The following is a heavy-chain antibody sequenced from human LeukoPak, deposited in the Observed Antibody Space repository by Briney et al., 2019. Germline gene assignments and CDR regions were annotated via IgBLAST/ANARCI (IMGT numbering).Heavy chain of an antibody. D-gene: IGHD3-22*01. J-gene: IGHJ5*02. Sequence: PGGSLRLSCAASGFTFSSYGMHWVRQAPGKGLEWVAFIRYDGSNKYYADSVKGRFTISRDNAKNSLYLQMNSLRAEDTAVYYCARPHINYYDSSGYFSWGQGTLVTVSS. V-gene: IGHV3-30*02. CDR3: ARPHINYYDSSGYFS. CDR2: IRYDGSNK. CDR1: GFTFSSYG.